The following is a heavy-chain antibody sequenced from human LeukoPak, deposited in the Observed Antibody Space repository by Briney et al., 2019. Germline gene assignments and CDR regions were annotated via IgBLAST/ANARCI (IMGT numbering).Heavy chain of an antibody. CDR3: ARGDGDPPTLGYCSAASCDFDF. CDR2: ITSSGSTT. Sequence: QAGGSLRLSCAASGFTFSSYAMHWVRQAPGMGLEWVSYITSSGSTTYYADSVKGRFTISRDNAKNSLYLQMSSLRAEDTAVYYCARGDGDPPTLGYCSAASCDFDFWGQGTLVTVSS. V-gene: IGHV3-48*03. CDR1: GFTFSSYA. D-gene: IGHD2-15*01. J-gene: IGHJ4*02.